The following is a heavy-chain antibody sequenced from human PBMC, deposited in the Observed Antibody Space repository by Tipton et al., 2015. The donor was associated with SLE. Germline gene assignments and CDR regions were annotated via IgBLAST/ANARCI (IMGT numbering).Heavy chain of an antibody. V-gene: IGHV1-2*02. CDR2: TNPNTGGS. Sequence: QLQLVQSGGELKRPGASVRVSCKASGYIFTDYYMHWVRQAPGQGLEWMGWTNPNTGGSIYAQKFQGRVTMTRDTSINTAYMEMRGLRSDDTALYYCAREGRRAGDYHFDFWGQGTLVTVSS. CDR1: GYIFTDYY. D-gene: IGHD7-27*01. J-gene: IGHJ4*02. CDR3: AREGRRAGDYHFDF.